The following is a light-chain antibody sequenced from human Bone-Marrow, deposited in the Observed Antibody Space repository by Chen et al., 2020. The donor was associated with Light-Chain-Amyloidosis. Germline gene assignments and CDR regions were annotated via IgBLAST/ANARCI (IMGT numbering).Light chain of an antibody. CDR1: SSNIGKNY. V-gene: IGLV1-47*01. Sequence: QSVLTQPPSASGTPGQRVLLSCSGSSSNIGKNYVYRYQQLPGAAPKLLIYNNNQRPSGVSDRFSGSKSGTSASLAISGLRSEDEADYHCAAWDGSLRGVVFGGGSKLTVL. J-gene: IGLJ2*01. CDR2: NNN. CDR3: AAWDGSLRGVV.